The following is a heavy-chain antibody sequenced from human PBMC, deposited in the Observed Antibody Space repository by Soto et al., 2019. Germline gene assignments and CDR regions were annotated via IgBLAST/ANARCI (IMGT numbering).Heavy chain of an antibody. J-gene: IGHJ4*02. CDR2: ISYDGSNK. CDR3: AKSASSGYYYVQDLNLDY. V-gene: IGHV3-30-3*01. Sequence: PGGSLRLSCAALGFTFSSYAMHWVRQAPGKGLEWVAVISYDGSNKYYADSVKGRFTISRDNSKNTLYLQMNSLRAEDTAVYYCAKSASSGYYYVQDLNLDYWGQGTLVTVSS. D-gene: IGHD3-22*01. CDR1: GFTFSSYA.